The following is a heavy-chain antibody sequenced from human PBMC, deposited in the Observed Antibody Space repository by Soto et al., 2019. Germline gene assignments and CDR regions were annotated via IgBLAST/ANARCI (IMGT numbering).Heavy chain of an antibody. Sequence: GGSLRLSCAASGFTFSSYSMNWVRQAPGKGLEWISYISSGSGTIYYADSVEGRFTISRGNAKNSLYLQMNGPRDEDTAVYYCVRDPASYSSSSGSYWYFDLWGRGTLVTVPS. CDR1: GFTFSSYS. CDR3: VRDPASYSSSSGSYWYFDL. D-gene: IGHD6-6*01. J-gene: IGHJ2*01. CDR2: ISSGSGTI. V-gene: IGHV3-48*02.